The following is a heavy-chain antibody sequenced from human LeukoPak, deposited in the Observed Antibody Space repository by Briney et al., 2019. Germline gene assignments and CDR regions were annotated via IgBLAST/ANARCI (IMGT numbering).Heavy chain of an antibody. D-gene: IGHD3-10*01. CDR3: ARSYYGSGSYYTGSY. Sequence: GGSLRLSCAASGFTFNKYWMSWVRQAPGKWLEWVANIKEDGSEKNYVDSVKGRFTISRDNAEKSLCLQMNSLRAEDTAVYYCARSYYGSGSYYTGSYWGQGTLVTVSS. J-gene: IGHJ4*02. CDR1: GFTFNKYW. CDR2: IKEDGSEK. V-gene: IGHV3-7*01.